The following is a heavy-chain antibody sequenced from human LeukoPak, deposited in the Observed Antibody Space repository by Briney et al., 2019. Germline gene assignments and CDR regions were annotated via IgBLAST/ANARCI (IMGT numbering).Heavy chain of an antibody. CDR3: ARGRYSSGWWVSEFDY. D-gene: IGHD6-19*01. V-gene: IGHV1-18*01. CDR1: GYTFTSYG. J-gene: IGHJ4*02. Sequence: ASVKVSCKASGYTFTSYGISWGRQAPGQGLEWMGWISAYNGNTNYAQKLQGRVTMTTDTSTSTAYMELRSLRSDDTAVYYCARGRYSSGWWVSEFDYWGQGTLVTVSS. CDR2: ISAYNGNT.